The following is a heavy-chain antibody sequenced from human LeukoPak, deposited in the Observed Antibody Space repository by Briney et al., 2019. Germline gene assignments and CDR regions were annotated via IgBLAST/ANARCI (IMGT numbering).Heavy chain of an antibody. D-gene: IGHD5-18*01. CDR2: MYHSGNT. V-gene: IGHV4-38-2*02. CDR1: GYSTTIGYY. J-gene: IGHJ5*02. CDR3: ARVKDTARFDP. Sequence: SETLSLTCTVSGYSTTIGYYGACFGHPPGRGREWIGSMYHSGNTYYNPSLESRVTIAVDTSKNQFSLKLSSVTTADTAVYYCARVKDTARFDPWGQGTLVTVSS.